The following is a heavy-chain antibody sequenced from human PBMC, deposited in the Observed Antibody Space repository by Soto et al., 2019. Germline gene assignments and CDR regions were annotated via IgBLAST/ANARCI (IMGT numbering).Heavy chain of an antibody. V-gene: IGHV5-51*01. Sequence: EVQLVQSGAEVKKPGESLKISCKGSGYRFTNYWIGWVRQMPGKGPEWMGIIYPGKSETYYSPSFQGQVTISADKSISTAYQQCSSLKASDTAMYYCVYWGGGAFDIWGQGTMISVSS. CDR2: IYPGKSET. CDR1: GYRFTNYW. J-gene: IGHJ3*02. D-gene: IGHD7-27*01. CDR3: VYWGGGAFDI.